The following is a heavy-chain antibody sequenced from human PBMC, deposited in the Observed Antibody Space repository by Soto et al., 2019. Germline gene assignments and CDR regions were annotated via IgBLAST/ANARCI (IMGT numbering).Heavy chain of an antibody. CDR1: GFTFSAYA. J-gene: IGHJ6*02. Sequence: QPGGSLRLSCEGSGFTFSAYAMNWVRQAPGKGLEWVSYISSRSDTLYYADSVKGRFTISRDNAKNSVYLQVNNLRDEGTAVYYCARDWDIVILSVPIPNYNYGMDVWGQGTTVTVSS. V-gene: IGHV3-48*02. CDR2: ISSRSDTL. CDR3: ARDWDIVILSVPIPNYNYGMDV. D-gene: IGHD2-15*01.